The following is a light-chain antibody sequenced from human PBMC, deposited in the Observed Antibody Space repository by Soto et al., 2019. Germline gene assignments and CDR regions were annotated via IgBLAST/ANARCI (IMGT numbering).Light chain of an antibody. CDR2: AAS. Sequence: DIQMTQSPSSLSASVGDRVTITCRASQGISNYLAWYQQKPGKVPKLLIYAASTLQSGVPSRFSGSVSGTDFTLTISSLQPEDVATYYCQKYNSAITFGQGTRLEIK. CDR3: QKYNSAIT. V-gene: IGKV1-27*01. CDR1: QGISNY. J-gene: IGKJ5*01.